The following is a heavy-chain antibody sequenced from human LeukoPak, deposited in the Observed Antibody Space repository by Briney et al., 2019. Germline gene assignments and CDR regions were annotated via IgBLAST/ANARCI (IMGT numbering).Heavy chain of an antibody. CDR2: IYDTGST. CDR3: AGNRNALGDVNWFDP. Sequence: QPSETLSLTCTVCRASINGYYWIWIPQSPGKGLEWVAFIYDTGSTNSNPSLRSRVTISVDTSKNQFSLNLKSVTAADTAVYYCAGNRNALGDVNWFDPWGQGTLVTVSS. CDR1: RASINGYY. V-gene: IGHV4-59*01. D-gene: IGHD3-16*01. J-gene: IGHJ5*02.